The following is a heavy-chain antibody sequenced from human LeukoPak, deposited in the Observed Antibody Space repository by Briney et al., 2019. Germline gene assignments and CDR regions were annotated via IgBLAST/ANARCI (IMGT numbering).Heavy chain of an antibody. D-gene: IGHD1-26*01. J-gene: IGHJ4*02. V-gene: IGHV4-61*01. CDR2: IYYSGST. Sequence: PSETLSLTCTVSGGSISGSSYYWNWIRQPPGKGLERIGYIYYSGSTNYNPSLKSRVTISVDTSKNQFSLKLSSVTAADTAVYYCARAAYSGSYHSDYWGQGTLVTVSS. CDR1: GGSISGSSYY. CDR3: ARAAYSGSYHSDY.